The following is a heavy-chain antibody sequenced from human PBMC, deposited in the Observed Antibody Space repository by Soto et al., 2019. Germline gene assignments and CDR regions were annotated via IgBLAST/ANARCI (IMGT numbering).Heavy chain of an antibody. J-gene: IGHJ6*02. CDR1: GGSISSSNW. D-gene: IGHD6-19*01. V-gene: IGHV4-4*02. CDR3: ARGGIAVGNGMDV. CDR2: IYHSGST. Sequence: PSETLSLTCAVSGGSISSSNWWSWVRQPPWKGLEWIGEIYHSGSTNYNPSLESRVTISVDKSKNQFSLKLSSVTAADTAIYYCARGGIAVGNGMDVWRQGTTVTVSS.